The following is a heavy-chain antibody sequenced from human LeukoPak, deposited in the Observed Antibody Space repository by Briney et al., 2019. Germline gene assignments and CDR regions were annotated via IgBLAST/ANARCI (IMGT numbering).Heavy chain of an antibody. Sequence: ASVKVSCKASGYTFTCYGISWVRQAPGQGLEWMGWISAYNGNTNYAQKLQGRVTMTTDTSTSTAYMELRSLRSDDTAVYYCARGSFTYYYDSSGYLLVRGFDYWGQGTLVTVSS. CDR1: GYTFTCYG. CDR3: ARGSFTYYYDSSGYLLVRGFDY. J-gene: IGHJ4*02. D-gene: IGHD3-22*01. V-gene: IGHV1-18*01. CDR2: ISAYNGNT.